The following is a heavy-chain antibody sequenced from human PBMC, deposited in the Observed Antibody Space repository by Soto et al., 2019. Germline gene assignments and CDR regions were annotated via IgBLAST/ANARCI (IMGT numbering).Heavy chain of an antibody. J-gene: IGHJ5*02. D-gene: IGHD2-2*01. CDR2: INHSGST. CDR1: GGSFSGYY. V-gene: IGHV4-34*01. Sequence: QVQLQQWGAGLLKPSETLSLTCAVYGGSFSGYYWSWIRQPPGKGLEWIGEINHSGSTNYNPSLKSRVTISVDTSKNQFSLKLSSVTAADTAVYYCARDLVVVPAAIPNWFDPWGQGTLVTVSS. CDR3: ARDLVVVPAAIPNWFDP.